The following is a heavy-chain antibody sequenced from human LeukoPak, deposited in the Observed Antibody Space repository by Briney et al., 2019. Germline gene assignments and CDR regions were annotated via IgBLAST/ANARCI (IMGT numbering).Heavy chain of an antibody. CDR1: GGSISSGDYY. V-gene: IGHV4-30-4*08. CDR3: ARGVRFLERLLLAHYMDV. D-gene: IGHD3-3*01. Sequence: PSETLSLTCTVSGGSISSGDYYWSWIRQPPGKGLEWIGYIYYSGSTYYNPSLKSRVTISVDTSKNQFSLKLSSVTAADTAVYYCARGVRFLERLLLAHYMDVWGKGTTVTVSS. CDR2: IYYSGST. J-gene: IGHJ6*03.